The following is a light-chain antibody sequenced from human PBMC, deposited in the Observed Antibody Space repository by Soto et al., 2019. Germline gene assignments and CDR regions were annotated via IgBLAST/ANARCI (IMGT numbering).Light chain of an antibody. V-gene: IGKV3-20*01. CDR2: GTS. J-gene: IGKJ5*01. Sequence: EIVLTQSPGTLSLSPGEGASLSCKASQSVYNNYLAWYQHKPGQAPRLLIYGTSSRATGIPDRFSGSGSGTDFTLTISRLEPEDFAVYYCQQYGNSPITFGQGTRLEIK. CDR3: QQYGNSPIT. CDR1: QSVYNNY.